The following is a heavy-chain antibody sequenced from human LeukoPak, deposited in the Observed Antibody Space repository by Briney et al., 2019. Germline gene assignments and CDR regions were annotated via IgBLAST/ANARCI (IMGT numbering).Heavy chain of an antibody. CDR1: GFTFSNYW. Sequence: PGGSLRLPCAASGFTFSNYWVHWVRQAPGKGLVWVSRINRDGSTTKYADSVKGRFTVSRDNAKNTLNLQMNSLRAEDTAVYYCARDKKSGESSEIDYWGQGTPVTVSS. V-gene: IGHV3-74*03. CDR2: INRDGSTT. CDR3: ARDKKSGESSEIDY. D-gene: IGHD3-10*01. J-gene: IGHJ4*02.